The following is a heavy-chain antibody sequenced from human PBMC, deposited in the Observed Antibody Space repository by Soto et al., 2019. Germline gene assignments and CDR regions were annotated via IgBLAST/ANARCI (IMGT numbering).Heavy chain of an antibody. V-gene: IGHV3-7*01. CDR3: ARGIDDQASYGMDL. J-gene: IGHJ6*02. CDR1: RFSFANYW. CDR2: IKEDGIEK. Sequence: EVQLVESGGGLVLPGGSLRLCCAASRFSFANYWMSWVRQAPGKGLEWVGHIKEDGIEKSYADSVKGRFTISRDNAKKSVYLQMNSMRAEDTAVSYCARGIDDQASYGMDLCGQGTTVTVSS.